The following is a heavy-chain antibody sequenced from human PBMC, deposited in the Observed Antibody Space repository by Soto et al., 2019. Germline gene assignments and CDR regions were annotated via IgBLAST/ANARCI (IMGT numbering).Heavy chain of an antibody. D-gene: IGHD5-12*01. V-gene: IGHV4-59*08. CDR3: ARRSGVATIRGYYYYYMDV. Sequence: QVQLQESGPGLVKPSETLSLTCTVSGGSISSYYWSWIRQPPGKGLEWIGYIYYSGSTNYNPSLKSRVTLSVDASKNQFSVKLSSVTAADTAVYYCARRSGVATIRGYYYYYMDVWGKGTTVTVS. CDR1: GGSISSYY. J-gene: IGHJ6*03. CDR2: IYYSGST.